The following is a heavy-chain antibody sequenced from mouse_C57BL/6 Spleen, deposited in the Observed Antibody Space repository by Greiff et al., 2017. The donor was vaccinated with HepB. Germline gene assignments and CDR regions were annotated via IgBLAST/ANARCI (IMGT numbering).Heavy chain of an antibody. J-gene: IGHJ3*01. V-gene: IGHV1-50*01. CDR1: GYTFTSYW. Sequence: QVQLQQPGAELVKPGASVKLSCKASGYTFTSYWMQWVKQRPGQGLEWIGEIDPSDSYTVDTSSSTAYMQLSSLTSEDSAVYYCASYYGYEGFAYWGQGTLVTVSA. CDR3: ASYYGYEGFAY. D-gene: IGHD2-2*01. CDR2: IDPSDSY.